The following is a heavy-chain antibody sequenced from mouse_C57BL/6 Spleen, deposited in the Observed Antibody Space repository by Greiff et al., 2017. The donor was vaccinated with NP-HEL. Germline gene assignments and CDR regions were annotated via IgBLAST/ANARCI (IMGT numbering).Heavy chain of an antibody. D-gene: IGHD2-4*01. CDR2: IWSGGST. J-gene: IGHJ4*01. Sequence: QVQLQQSGPGLVQPSQSLSITCTVSGFSLTSYGVHWVRQSPGKGLEWLGVIWSGGSTDYNAAFISRLSISKDNSKSQVFFKMNSLQADHTAIYYGATGGYDYDVYYAMDYWGQGTSVTVSS. CDR1: GFSLTSYG. CDR3: ATGGYDYDVYYAMDY. V-gene: IGHV2-2*01.